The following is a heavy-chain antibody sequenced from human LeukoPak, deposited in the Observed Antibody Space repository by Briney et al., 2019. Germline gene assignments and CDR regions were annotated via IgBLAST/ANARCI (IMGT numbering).Heavy chain of an antibody. CDR3: ARDQYCSSTSCYTEGGDAFDI. Sequence: PSETLSLTCTVSGGSISSSSYYWGWIRQPAGKGLEWIGRIYTSGSTNYNPSLKSRVTISVDTSKNQFSLKLSSVTAADTAVYYCARDQYCSSTSCYTEGGDAFDIWGQGTMVTVSS. D-gene: IGHD2-2*02. V-gene: IGHV4-61*02. CDR1: GGSISSSSYY. CDR2: IYTSGST. J-gene: IGHJ3*02.